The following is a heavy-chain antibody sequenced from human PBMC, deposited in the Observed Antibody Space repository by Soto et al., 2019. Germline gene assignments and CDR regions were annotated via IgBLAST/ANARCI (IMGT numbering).Heavy chain of an antibody. V-gene: IGHV3-21*06. CDR1: GFMFSAYT. CDR3: ATPYVFNH. CDR2: ISDDSSYI. D-gene: IGHD3-10*02. Sequence: GGSLRLSCADSGFMFSAYTMNWVRQAPGKGLEWLSSISDDSSYIDYADSLRGRFTVSRGNARNSLYLQIDSLGVEDTAVYYCATPYVFNHWGPGTLVTVPS. J-gene: IGHJ5*02.